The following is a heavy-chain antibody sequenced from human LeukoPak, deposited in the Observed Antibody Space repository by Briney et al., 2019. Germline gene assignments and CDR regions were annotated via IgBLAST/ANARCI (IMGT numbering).Heavy chain of an antibody. V-gene: IGHV4-38-2*02. D-gene: IGHD5-12*01. J-gene: IGHJ5*02. CDR2: IDHSGST. CDR1: GYSISTGYN. Sequence: PSETLSLTCTVSGYSISTGYNRGLIRQPPAKGLEWIGIIDHSGSTYYNPSLKSRVILSVDSSKNQFSLKLNSVTAADTAVYYCARDPVGGYARDNWFDPWGQGTLVTVSS. CDR3: ARDPVGGYARDNWFDP.